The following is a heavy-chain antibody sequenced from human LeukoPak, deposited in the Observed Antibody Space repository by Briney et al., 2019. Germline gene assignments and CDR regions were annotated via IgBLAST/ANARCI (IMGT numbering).Heavy chain of an antibody. CDR2: IYSGGST. Sequence: GGSLRLSCAASGFSISNSYMTWVRQAPGKGLEWVSHIYSGGSTNFADFVKGRFTISIDNSRNTLWLQMNSLRVEDTAIYYCARGGTGNCFDYWGQGALVAVSS. CDR1: GFSISNSY. V-gene: IGHV3-66*01. D-gene: IGHD1-1*01. CDR3: ARGGTGNCFDY. J-gene: IGHJ4*02.